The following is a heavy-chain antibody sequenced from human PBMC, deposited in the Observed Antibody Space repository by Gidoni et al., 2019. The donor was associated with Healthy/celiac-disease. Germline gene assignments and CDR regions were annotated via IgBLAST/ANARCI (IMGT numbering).Heavy chain of an antibody. J-gene: IGHJ5*02. V-gene: IGHV1-69*04. CDR2: IIPIFGIA. CDR1: GGTFSSYA. CDR3: ARDLRQQLVTTNWFDP. Sequence: QVQLVQSGAEVKKPGSSVKVSCKASGGTFSSYAISWVRQAPGQGLEWMGRIIPIFGIANYAQKFQGRVTITADKSTSTAYMELSSLRSEDTAVYYCARDLRQQLVTTNWFDPWGQGTLVTVSS. D-gene: IGHD6-13*01.